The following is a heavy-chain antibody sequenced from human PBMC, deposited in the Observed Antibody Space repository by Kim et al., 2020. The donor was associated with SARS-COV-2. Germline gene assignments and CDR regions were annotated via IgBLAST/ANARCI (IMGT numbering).Heavy chain of an antibody. Sequence: GGSLRLSCAASGFTFSSYEMNWVRQAPGKGLEWVSYISSSGSTIYYADSVKGRFTISRDNAKNSLYLQMNSLRAEDTAVYYCAREGWIHTIYDSTPWYFDYWGQGTLVTVSS. CDR1: GFTFSSYE. CDR2: ISSSGSTI. D-gene: IGHD3-22*01. V-gene: IGHV3-48*03. CDR3: AREGWIHTIYDSTPWYFDY. J-gene: IGHJ4*02.